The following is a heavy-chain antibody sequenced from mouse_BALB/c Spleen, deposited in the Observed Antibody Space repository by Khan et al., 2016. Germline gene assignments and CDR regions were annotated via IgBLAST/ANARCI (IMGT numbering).Heavy chain of an antibody. CDR2: IDPANGNT. V-gene: IGHV14-3*02. CDR1: GFNIKDTY. CDR3: ANSVYDYDVWFAY. J-gene: IGHJ3*01. D-gene: IGHD2-4*01. Sequence: VQLQQSGAELVKPGASVKLSCTASGFNIKDTYMHWVKQRPEQGLEWIGRIDPANGNTKYDPKFQGKATITADTSSNTAYLQLSSLTSEYTAVYYCANSVYDYDVWFAYLGQGTLVSDST.